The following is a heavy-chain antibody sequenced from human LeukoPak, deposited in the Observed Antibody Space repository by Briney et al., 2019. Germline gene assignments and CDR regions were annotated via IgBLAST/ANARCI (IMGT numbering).Heavy chain of an antibody. J-gene: IGHJ6*02. CDR3: ARVPTLVVITVRYYYGMDV. Sequence: ASVKVSCKASGYTFTSYGISWVRQAPGQGLEWMGWISAYNGNTNYAQKLQGRVTMTTDTSTSTAYMELRSLRSDDTAVCYCARVPTLVVITVRYYYGMDVWGQGTTVTVSS. CDR2: ISAYNGNT. V-gene: IGHV1-18*01. D-gene: IGHD3-22*01. CDR1: GYTFTSYG.